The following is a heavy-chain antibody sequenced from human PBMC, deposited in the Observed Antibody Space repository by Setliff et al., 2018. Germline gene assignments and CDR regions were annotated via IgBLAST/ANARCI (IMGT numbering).Heavy chain of an antibody. J-gene: IGHJ5*02. CDR1: GGTFSSYA. CDR2: IIPIFGTA. CDR3: ATGGSSGYYYNWFDP. Sequence: SVKVSCKASGGTFSSYAISWVRQAPGQGLEWMGGIIPIFGTANYAQKFQGRVTITADESTSTAYMELSSLRSEDTAVYYCATGGSSGYYYNWFDPWGQGTLVTVSS. D-gene: IGHD3-22*01. V-gene: IGHV1-69*13.